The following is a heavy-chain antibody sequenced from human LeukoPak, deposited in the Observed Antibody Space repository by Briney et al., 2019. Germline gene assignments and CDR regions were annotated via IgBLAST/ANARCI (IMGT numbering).Heavy chain of an antibody. Sequence: SVKVSCKAFGGTFSNYAIHWVRQAPGQGLEWMGRIIPVFGTTNYAQKFQGRVTITADKSTSTAYMELSSLRSEDTAVYYCAKVGSKWYDFWGQGTLVTVSS. CDR3: AKVGSKWYDF. J-gene: IGHJ5*01. V-gene: IGHV1-69*06. CDR2: IIPVFGTT. CDR1: GGTFSNYA.